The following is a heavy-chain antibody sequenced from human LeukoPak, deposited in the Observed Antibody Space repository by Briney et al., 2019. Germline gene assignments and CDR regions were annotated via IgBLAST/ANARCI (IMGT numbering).Heavy chain of an antibody. CDR1: GGSFSGYY. D-gene: IGHD3-10*01. J-gene: IGHJ5*02. CDR2: INHSGST. Sequence: SETLSLTCAVYGGSFSGYYWSWIRQPPGKGLEWIGEINHSGSTNYNPSLKSRVTISVDTSKNQFSLKLSSVTAADTAVYYCARHRSRAIFDPWGQGTLVTVSS. CDR3: ARHRSRAIFDP. V-gene: IGHV4-34*01.